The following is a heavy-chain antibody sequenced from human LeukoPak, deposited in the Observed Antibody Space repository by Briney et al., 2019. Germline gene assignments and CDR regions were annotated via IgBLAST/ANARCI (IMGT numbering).Heavy chain of an antibody. V-gene: IGHV1-69*13. CDR2: IIPIFGTA. J-gene: IGHJ1*01. D-gene: IGHD6-13*01. CDR1: GGTFSSYA. CDR3: ARVGRQQLVRGEYFQH. Sequence: ASVKVSCKASGGTFSSYAISWVRQAPGQGLEWMGGIIPIFGTANYAQKFQGRVTITADESTSTAYMELSSLRSEDTAVYYCARVGRQQLVRGEYFQHWGQGTLVTVSS.